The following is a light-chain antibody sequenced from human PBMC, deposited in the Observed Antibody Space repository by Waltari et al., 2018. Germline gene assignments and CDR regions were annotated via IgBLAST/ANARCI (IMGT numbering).Light chain of an antibody. V-gene: IGKV2-28*01. CDR1: QSLLHTIGFHY. CDR2: LGT. CDR3: MQTLQSPVT. J-gene: IGKJ5*01. Sequence: DIVMTQSPLSLPVTPGEPASISCRSSQSLLHTIGFHYLEWYLQRPGQAPKLLIYLGTNRDSGVPERFSGSRSGTDFTLKISSVEAEDVGVYYCMQTLQSPVTFGQGTRLEIK.